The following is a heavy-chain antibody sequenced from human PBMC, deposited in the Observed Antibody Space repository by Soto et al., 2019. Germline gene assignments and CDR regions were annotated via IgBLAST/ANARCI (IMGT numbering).Heavy chain of an antibody. CDR1: GFIFENFG. CDR3: AKNQGVELVPLATVDWFDP. J-gene: IGHJ5*02. Sequence: GGSLRLSCAASGFIFENFGMSWARQAPGKGLEWISSISGSGFKKYYADSVKGRFTISRDNSKSTVYLELNNLSAEDTAVYHCAKNQGVELVPLATVDWFDPWGQGSVVTVSS. V-gene: IGHV3-23*01. CDR2: ISGSGFKK. D-gene: IGHD1-26*01.